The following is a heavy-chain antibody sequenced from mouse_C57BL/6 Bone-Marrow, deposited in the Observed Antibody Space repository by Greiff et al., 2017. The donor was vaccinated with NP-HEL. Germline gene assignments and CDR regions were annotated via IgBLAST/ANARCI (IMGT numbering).Heavy chain of an antibody. V-gene: IGHV1-47*01. CDR1: GYTFTTYP. CDR2: FHPYNDDT. Sequence: VKLMESGAELVKPGASVKMSCKASGYTFTTYPIEWVKQNHGKSLEWIGNFHPYNDDTEYNEKFKNKATLTVEKSSSTVYLELSRLTSDDSPVYYCARGGNYWYYFDYWGQGTTLTVSS. CDR3: ARGGNYWYYFDY. J-gene: IGHJ2*01. D-gene: IGHD2-1*01.